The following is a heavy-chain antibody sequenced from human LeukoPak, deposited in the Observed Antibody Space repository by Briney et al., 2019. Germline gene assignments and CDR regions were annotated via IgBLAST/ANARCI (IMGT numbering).Heavy chain of an antibody. CDR1: GGTFSSYA. CDR3: ARTRWLQLSWYFDY. CDR2: IIPIFGTA. D-gene: IGHD5-24*01. Sequence: ASVKVSCKASGGTFSSYAISWVRQAPGQGLEWMGGIIPIFGTANYAQKFQGRVTITADESTSTAYMELSSLRSEDTAVYYCARTRWLQLSWYFDYWGQGTLVTVSS. J-gene: IGHJ4*02. V-gene: IGHV1-69*13.